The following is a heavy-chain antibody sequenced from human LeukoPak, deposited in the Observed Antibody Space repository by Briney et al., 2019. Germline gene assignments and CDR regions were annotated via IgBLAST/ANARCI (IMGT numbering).Heavy chain of an antibody. CDR3: AQLIEAHGTNY. D-gene: IGHD6-13*01. CDR2: ISGSGTNT. J-gene: IGHJ4*02. Sequence: PGGSLRLSCAASGFTFSTYAMTWVRQAPGKGLEWVSSISGSGTNTYHADSVKGRFTISRDNSENTLYLQMNSLRAEDTAVYYCAQLIEAHGTNYWGQGTLVTVSS. V-gene: IGHV3-23*01. CDR1: GFTFSTYA.